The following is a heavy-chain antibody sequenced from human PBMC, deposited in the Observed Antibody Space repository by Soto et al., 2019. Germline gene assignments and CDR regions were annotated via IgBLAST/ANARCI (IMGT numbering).Heavy chain of an antibody. CDR1: GFTFSSYW. CDR2: IKQDGSEK. V-gene: IGHV3-7*01. J-gene: IGHJ6*03. CDR3: ARDHESDYDFWSGYYLYMDV. Sequence: GGSLRLSCAASGFTFSSYWMSWVRQAPGKGLEWVANIKQDGSEKYYVDSVKGRFTISRDNAKNSLYLQMNSLRAEDTAVYYCARDHESDYDFWSGYYLYMDVWGKGTTVTVSS. D-gene: IGHD3-3*01.